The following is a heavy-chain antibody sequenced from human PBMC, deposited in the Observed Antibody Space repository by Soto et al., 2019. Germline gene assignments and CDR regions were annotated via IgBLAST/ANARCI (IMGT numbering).Heavy chain of an antibody. CDR3: AKGGSYCSGGSCYFGY. V-gene: IGHV3-23*01. Sequence: GGSLRLSCAASGFTFNIYAMSWVRQAPGKGLEWVSAISGSGRSTYYADSVKGRFTISRDNAESTLYLQMNSLRAEDTAFYYCAKGGSYCSGGSCYFGYWGQGTLVTVSS. CDR2: ISGSGRST. D-gene: IGHD2-15*01. J-gene: IGHJ4*02. CDR1: GFTFNIYA.